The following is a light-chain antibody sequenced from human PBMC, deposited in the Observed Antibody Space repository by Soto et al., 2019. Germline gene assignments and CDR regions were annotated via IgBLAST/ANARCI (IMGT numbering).Light chain of an antibody. CDR2: RNN. V-gene: IGLV1-47*01. J-gene: IGLJ2*01. Sequence: QSVLTQPPSASGTPGQTVTISCSGSNSNIGSNYVCWYQQLPGTAPKLLIYRNNHRPSGVPDRFSCSKSGTSASLAISGLRSEDEADYYCSTWDDSRPGIVVFGGGTKLTVL. CDR3: STWDDSRPGIVV. CDR1: NSNIGSNY.